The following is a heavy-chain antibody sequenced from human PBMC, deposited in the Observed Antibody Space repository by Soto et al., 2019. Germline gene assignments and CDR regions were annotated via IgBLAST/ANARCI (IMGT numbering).Heavy chain of an antibody. V-gene: IGHV1-69*12. Sequence: QVQLVQSGGEVRKPGTSVKVSCRASGGIFSDYAISWVRQAPGQGLEWVGGIGPKYGTAKYARKFEDRVTLTADELSSTVYMEMNGLRSDDTALYYCARDMLSSLVAETTHLFESWGQGTRLTVSS. CDR3: ARDMLSSLVAETTHLFES. CDR1: GGIFSDYA. CDR2: IGPKYGTA. D-gene: IGHD4-17*01. J-gene: IGHJ5*01.